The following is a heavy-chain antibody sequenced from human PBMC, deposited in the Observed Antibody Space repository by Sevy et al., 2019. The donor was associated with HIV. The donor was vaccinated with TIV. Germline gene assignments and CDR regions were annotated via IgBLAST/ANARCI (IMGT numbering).Heavy chain of an antibody. CDR1: GFTFSSYW. Sequence: GGSLRLSCTASGFTFSSYWMAWVRQAPGKGLEWVANINQDGSEKYYLDSVKGRFTISRDNAKNSLYLQMNSLRAEDTAVYYSARGRSLFAYWGQGTLVTVSS. CDR2: INQDGSEK. V-gene: IGHV3-7*03. J-gene: IGHJ4*02. CDR3: ARGRSLFAY. D-gene: IGHD3-10*01.